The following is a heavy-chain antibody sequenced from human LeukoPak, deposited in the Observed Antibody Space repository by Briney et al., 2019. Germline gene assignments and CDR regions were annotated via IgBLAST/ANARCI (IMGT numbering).Heavy chain of an antibody. J-gene: IGHJ4*02. V-gene: IGHV1-69*06. D-gene: IGHD2-21*02. CDR3: ARDQRCGGDCYVFDY. CDR1: GGTFSSYA. Sequence: SVKVSCKASGGTFSSYAISWVRQAPGQGLEWMGRIIPIFGTANYAQKSQGRVTITADKSTSTAYMELSSLRSEDTAVYCCARDQRCGGDCYVFDYWGQGTLVTVSS. CDR2: IIPIFGTA.